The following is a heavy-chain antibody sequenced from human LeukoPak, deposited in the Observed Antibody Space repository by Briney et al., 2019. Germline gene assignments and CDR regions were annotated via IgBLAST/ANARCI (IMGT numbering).Heavy chain of an antibody. CDR3: ASGGLRTGFDY. D-gene: IGHD3-10*01. CDR2: ISSSSNYI. Sequence: MSGGSLRLSCAASEFTFSSYSMNWVRQAPGKGLEWVSSISSSSNYIYYPDSMKGRFSISRDNVKKSLYLQVNSLRAEDTAVYFCASGGLRTGFDYRGQGTLVTVSS. V-gene: IGHV3-21*01. J-gene: IGHJ4*02. CDR1: EFTFSSYS.